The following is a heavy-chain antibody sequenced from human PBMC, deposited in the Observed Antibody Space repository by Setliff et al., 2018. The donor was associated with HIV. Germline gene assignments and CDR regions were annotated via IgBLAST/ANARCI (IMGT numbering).Heavy chain of an antibody. CDR1: GYTFTSYY. CDR2: IIPILGIA. Sequence: GASVKVSCKASGYTFTSYYMHWVRQAPGQGLEWMGGIIPILGIANYAQKFQGRVTITADKSTSTAYMELSSLRSEDTAVYYCARDREYYYDNSGSPSFDYWGQGTLVTVSS. J-gene: IGHJ4*02. D-gene: IGHD3-22*01. CDR3: ARDREYYYDNSGSPSFDY. V-gene: IGHV1-69*10.